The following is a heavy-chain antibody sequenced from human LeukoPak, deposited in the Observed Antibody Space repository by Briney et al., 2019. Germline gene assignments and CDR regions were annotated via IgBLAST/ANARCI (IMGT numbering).Heavy chain of an antibody. CDR1: GGSISSSNYF. CDR2: IYYSGST. CDR3: ARLSSSWILDY. J-gene: IGHJ4*02. D-gene: IGHD6-13*01. V-gene: IGHV4-39*01. Sequence: IPSETLSLTCTVSGGSISSSNYFWGWIRQPPGKGLEWIGSIYYSGSTYCNPSLKSRVTISVDTSKNQFSLNLNSVTAADTAVYYCARLSSSWILDYWGQGTLVTVSS.